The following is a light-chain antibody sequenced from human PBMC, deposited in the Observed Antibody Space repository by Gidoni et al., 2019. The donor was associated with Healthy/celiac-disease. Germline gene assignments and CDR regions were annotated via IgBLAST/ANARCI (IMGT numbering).Light chain of an antibody. CDR1: QSVSSY. CDR3: QQRSNWPLT. Sequence: LALTQSPATLSLSPGERATLPCRASQSVSSYLAWYQQKPGQAPRLLIYDASNRATGIPARFSGSGSGTDFTLTISSLEPEDFAVYYCQQRSNWPLTFGGGTKVEIK. V-gene: IGKV3-11*01. J-gene: IGKJ4*01. CDR2: DAS.